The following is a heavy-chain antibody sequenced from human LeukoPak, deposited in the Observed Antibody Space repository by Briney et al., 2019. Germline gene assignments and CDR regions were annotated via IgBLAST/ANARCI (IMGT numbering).Heavy chain of an antibody. CDR3: ARGRGYLMADPEY. Sequence: PGGSLRLSYAASGFTFSNYAMSWVRQAPAQGLEWVSALTGTGRTTYYADSVKGRFTISRDNSKNTLYLQMSSLRVEDTAVYYCARGRGYLMADPEYWGQGTLVTVSS. CDR1: GFTFSNYA. D-gene: IGHD3-16*02. V-gene: IGHV3-23*01. CDR2: LTGTGRTT. J-gene: IGHJ4*02.